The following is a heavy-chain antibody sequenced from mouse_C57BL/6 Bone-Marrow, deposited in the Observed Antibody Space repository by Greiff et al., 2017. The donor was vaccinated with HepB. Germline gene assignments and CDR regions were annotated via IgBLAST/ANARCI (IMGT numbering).Heavy chain of an antibody. CDR1: GYTFTSYD. CDR2: IYPRDGRT. D-gene: IGHD1-1*01. J-gene: IGHJ1*03. CDR3: ARSYYGSSHWYFDV. Sequence: QVQLPPSGPELVKPGASVTLSCKASGYTFTSYDIHWVQPRPGQGLAWIGWIYPRDGRTKYNEKFKGKATLTVDTSSSTAYMELHSLTSEDSAVYFCARSYYGSSHWYFDVWGTGTTVTVSS. V-gene: IGHV1-85*01.